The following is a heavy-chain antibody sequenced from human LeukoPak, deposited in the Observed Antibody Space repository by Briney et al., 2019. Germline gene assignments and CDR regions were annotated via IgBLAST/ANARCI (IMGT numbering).Heavy chain of an antibody. D-gene: IGHD1-26*01. CDR3: AKDSWSVVGELEGYFDY. J-gene: IGHJ4*02. CDR2: ISWNSGSI. CDR1: GFTFDDYA. V-gene: IGHV3-9*01. Sequence: PGGSLRLSCAASGFTFDDYAMHWVRRAPGKGLEWVSGISWNSGSIGYADSVKGRFTISRDNAKNSLYLQMNSLRAEDTALYYCAKDSWSVVGELEGYFDYWGQGTLVTVSS.